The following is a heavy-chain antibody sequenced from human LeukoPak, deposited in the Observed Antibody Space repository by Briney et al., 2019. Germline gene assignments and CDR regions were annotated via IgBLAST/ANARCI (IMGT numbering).Heavy chain of an antibody. CDR1: GFTFSTYA. V-gene: IGHV3-23*01. D-gene: IGHD3-3*01. CDR2: ISGSGGST. Sequence: PGESLRLSCAASGFTFSTYAMSWVRQAPGTGLEWVSAISGSGGSTYYADSVKGRFTISRDNSKNTLYLQMNSLRAEDTAVYYCAKVRDFWSGTGYWGQGTLVTVSS. CDR3: AKVRDFWSGTGY. J-gene: IGHJ4*02.